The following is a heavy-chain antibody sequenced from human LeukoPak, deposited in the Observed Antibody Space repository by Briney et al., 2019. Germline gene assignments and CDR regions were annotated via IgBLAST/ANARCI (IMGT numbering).Heavy chain of an antibody. CDR3: ARLRNYYDSSGYYRSFDY. CDR2: IYYSGST. J-gene: IGHJ4*02. D-gene: IGHD3-22*01. CDR1: GGSISSSSYY. Sequence: SETLSLTCTVSGGSISSSSYYWGWIRQPPGKGLEWIGSIYYSGSTYYNPSLKSRVTISVDTSKNQFSLKLSSVTAADTAVYYCARLRNYYDSSGYYRSFDYWGQGTLVTVSS. V-gene: IGHV4-39*01.